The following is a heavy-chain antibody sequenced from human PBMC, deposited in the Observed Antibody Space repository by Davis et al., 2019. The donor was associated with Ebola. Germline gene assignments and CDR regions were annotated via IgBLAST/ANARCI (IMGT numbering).Heavy chain of an antibody. Sequence: PGGSLRLSCAASGFTVSSNYMSWVRQAPGKGLEWVSVIYSGGSTYYADSVKGRFTISRDNSKNTLYLQMNSLRAEDTAVYYCANAKWGGSSSWFDYWGQGTLVTVSS. V-gene: IGHV3-66*01. CDR2: IYSGGST. J-gene: IGHJ4*02. CDR3: ANAKWGGSSSWFDY. D-gene: IGHD6-13*01. CDR1: GFTVSSNY.